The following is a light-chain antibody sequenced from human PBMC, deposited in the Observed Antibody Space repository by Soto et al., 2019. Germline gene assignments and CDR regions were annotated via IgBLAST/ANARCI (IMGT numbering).Light chain of an antibody. CDR1: QSVSNNY. J-gene: IGKJ5*01. Sequence: EIVLTQSPGTLSLSPGERATLSCRASQSVSNNYLAWYQQKPGQAPRLLIYDASNRATGIPARFSGSGSGTDFTLTISSLEPEDFAVYYCQQRSNWQITFGQGTRLEI. V-gene: IGKV3D-11*02. CDR3: QQRSNWQIT. CDR2: DAS.